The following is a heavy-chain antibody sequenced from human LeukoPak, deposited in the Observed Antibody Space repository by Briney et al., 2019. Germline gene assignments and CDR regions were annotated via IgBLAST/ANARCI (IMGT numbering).Heavy chain of an antibody. CDR3: ARGPITEPDYDFHFPDY. CDR2: INPSGGST. D-gene: IGHD3-16*01. J-gene: IGHJ4*02. Sequence: ASVKVSCKASGYTFSNYGITWVRQAPGQGLEWMGIINPSGGSTSYAQKFQGRVTMTRDTSTSTVYMELSSLRSEDTAVYYCARGPITEPDYDFHFPDYWGQGTLVTVSS. CDR1: GYTFSNYG. V-gene: IGHV1-46*01.